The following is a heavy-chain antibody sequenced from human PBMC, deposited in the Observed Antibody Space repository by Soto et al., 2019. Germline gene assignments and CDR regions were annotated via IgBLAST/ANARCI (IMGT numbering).Heavy chain of an antibody. CDR1: GGSISSGGYS. V-gene: IGHV4-30-2*01. CDR2: IYHSGST. CDR3: AKARGRLYGMDV. Sequence: SETLSLTCAVSGGSISSGGYSWSWIRQPPGKGLEWIGYIYHSGSTYYNPSLKSRVTISVDRSKNQFSLELSSVTAADTAVYYCAKARGRLYGMDVWGQGTTVTVSS. D-gene: IGHD6-25*01. J-gene: IGHJ6*02.